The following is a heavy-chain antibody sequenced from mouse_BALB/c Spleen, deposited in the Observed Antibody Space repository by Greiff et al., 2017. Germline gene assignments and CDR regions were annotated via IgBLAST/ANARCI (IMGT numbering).Heavy chain of an antibody. CDR1: GYSITSDYA. J-gene: IGHJ2*01. Sequence: DVKLQESGPGLVKPSQSLSLTCTVTGYSITSDYAWNWIRQFPGNKLEWMGYISYSGSTSYNPSLKSRISITRDTSKNQFFLQLNSVTTEDTATYYCARSYYLDYWGQGTTLTVSS. V-gene: IGHV3-2*02. CDR2: ISYSGST. CDR3: ARSYYLDY.